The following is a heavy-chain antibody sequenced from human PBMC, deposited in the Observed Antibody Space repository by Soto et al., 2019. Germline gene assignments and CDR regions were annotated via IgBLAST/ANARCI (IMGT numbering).Heavy chain of an antibody. CDR2: ISYDGSKK. V-gene: IGHV3-30-3*01. J-gene: IGHJ6*02. Sequence: QPGGSLRLSCEASGFMFNTFVMHWVRQAPGKGLEWVAVISYDGSKKYYADSVKGRFIISRDRFKDTLYLQMNSLRGEDTAVYYCAREAPGYYFYGMDVWGQGTTVTVSS. D-gene: IGHD3-3*01. CDR1: GFMFNTFV. CDR3: AREAPGYYFYGMDV.